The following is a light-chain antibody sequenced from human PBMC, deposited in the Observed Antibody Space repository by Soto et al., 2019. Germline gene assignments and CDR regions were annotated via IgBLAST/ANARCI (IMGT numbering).Light chain of an antibody. CDR1: SSDVGGYKY. Sequence: QSVLTQPASVSGSPGQSITISCTGTSSDVGGYKYVSWYQQHPGKAPKLMIYEVSNRPSGVSNRFSGSKSGNTASLTISGLQAEDEDDYYCSSYTSTSTWVFGGGTKVTVL. J-gene: IGLJ3*02. CDR3: SSYTSTSTWV. V-gene: IGLV2-14*01. CDR2: EVS.